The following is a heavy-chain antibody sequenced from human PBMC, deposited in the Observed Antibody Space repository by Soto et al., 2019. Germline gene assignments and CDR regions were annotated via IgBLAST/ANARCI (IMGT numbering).Heavy chain of an antibody. J-gene: IGHJ5*02. CDR2: IYYSGST. V-gene: IGHV4-59*08. Sequence: SETLSLTCTVSGGSISSYYWSWIRQPPGKGLEWIGYIYYSGSTNYNPSLKSRVTISVDTSKNQFSLKLSSVTAADTAVYYCARLTTGTFVYWFDPWGQGTLVTVSS. CDR3: ARLTTGTFVYWFDP. CDR1: GGSISSYY. D-gene: IGHD1-1*01.